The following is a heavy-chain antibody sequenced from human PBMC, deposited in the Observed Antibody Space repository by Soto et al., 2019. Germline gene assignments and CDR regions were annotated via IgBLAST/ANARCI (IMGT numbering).Heavy chain of an antibody. D-gene: IGHD3-10*01. CDR3: ARHRYYGSGSSSPNYYYYGMDV. CDR1: GYSFTSYW. J-gene: IGHJ6*02. CDR2: IYPGDSDT. Sequence: PGESLKISCKGSGYSFTSYWIGWVRQMPGKGLEWMGIIYPGDSDTRYSPSFQGQVTISADKSISTAYLQWSSLKASDTAMYYCARHRYYGSGSSSPNYYYYGMDVWGQGTTVTVSS. V-gene: IGHV5-51*01.